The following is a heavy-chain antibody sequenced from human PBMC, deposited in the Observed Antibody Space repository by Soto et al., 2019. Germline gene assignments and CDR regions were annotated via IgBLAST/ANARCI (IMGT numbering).Heavy chain of an antibody. CDR2: IDPRSGYR. Sequence: DAVKVSCKPSGYTLTDLYINWVRQAPGQGLEWMGWIDPRSGYRRITQKFQGRVTMTLDTSTSTVYMELTSLTSDDTAVYYCERDNYGPLDLWGQGTLVTVSS. CDR1: GYTLTDLY. D-gene: IGHD3-10*01. J-gene: IGHJ1*01. V-gene: IGHV1-2*02. CDR3: ERDNYGPLDL.